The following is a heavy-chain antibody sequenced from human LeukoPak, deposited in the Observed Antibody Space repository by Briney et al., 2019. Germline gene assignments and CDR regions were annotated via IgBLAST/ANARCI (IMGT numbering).Heavy chain of an antibody. CDR2: ISGSGGST. Sequence: GGSLRLSCAASGFTFSTYAMSWVRQTPEKGLEWVSAISGSGGSTYYADSVKGRFTISRDNSKNTLYLQMNSLRGEDTAVYYCAKEYGSGSYSYGMDVWGQGTTVTVSS. D-gene: IGHD3-10*01. CDR3: AKEYGSGSYSYGMDV. CDR1: GFTFSTYA. V-gene: IGHV3-23*01. J-gene: IGHJ6*02.